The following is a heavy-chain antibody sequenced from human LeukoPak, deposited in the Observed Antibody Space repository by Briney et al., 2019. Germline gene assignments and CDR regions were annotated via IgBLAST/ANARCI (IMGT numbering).Heavy chain of an antibody. V-gene: IGHV4-39*07. CDR2: IYYSGST. Sequence: SETLSLTCTVSSGSISSSSYYWGWIRQPPGKGLEWIGSIYYSGSTYYNPSLKSRVTISVHTSKNQFSLKLSSVTAADTAVYYCARDSGVLTMIVVANDAFDIWGQGTMVTVSS. D-gene: IGHD3-22*01. CDR3: ARDSGVLTMIVVANDAFDI. CDR1: SGSISSSSYY. J-gene: IGHJ3*02.